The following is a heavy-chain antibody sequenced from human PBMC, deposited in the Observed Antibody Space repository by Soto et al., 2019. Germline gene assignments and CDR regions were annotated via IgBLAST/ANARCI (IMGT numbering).Heavy chain of an antibody. Sequence: ASVKVSCKASGYTFTSDYMHWVRQAPGQGLEWMGIINPSGGSTSYAQKFQGRVTMTRDTSTSTVYMELSSLRSEDTAVYYCAREALIVVVPASAYGMDVWGQGTTVTVSS. CDR2: INPSGGST. J-gene: IGHJ6*02. D-gene: IGHD2-2*01. CDR1: GYTFTSDY. CDR3: AREALIVVVPASAYGMDV. V-gene: IGHV1-46*01.